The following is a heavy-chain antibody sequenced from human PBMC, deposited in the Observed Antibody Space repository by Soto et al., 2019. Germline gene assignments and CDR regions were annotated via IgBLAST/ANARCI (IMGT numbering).Heavy chain of an antibody. CDR1: GCSISSYY. CDR2: IYYSGST. Sequence: ETLSLTCTVSGCSISSYYWSWIRQPPGKGLEWIGYIYYSGSTNYNPSLKSRVTISVDTSKNQFSLKLSSVTAADTAVYYCARHLGIAAAGLGYYFDYWGQGTLVTVSS. D-gene: IGHD6-13*01. J-gene: IGHJ4*02. CDR3: ARHLGIAAAGLGYYFDY. V-gene: IGHV4-59*08.